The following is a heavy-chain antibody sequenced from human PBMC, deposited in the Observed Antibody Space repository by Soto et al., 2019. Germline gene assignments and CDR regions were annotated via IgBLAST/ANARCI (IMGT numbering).Heavy chain of an antibody. J-gene: IGHJ4*02. Sequence: QLQLVQSGAEVKEPGASVKVSCKASGHTFTNYHMHWVRQAPGQGLEWMGIINPSVGSSSYAQKFQGRVTMTRETSPNTVYMELSSLRFEDTAVYFCARGGEGRLLGLLPFDYWGQGTLVTVSS. D-gene: IGHD3-16*01. CDR2: INPSVGSS. CDR3: ARGGEGRLLGLLPFDY. CDR1: GHTFTNYH. V-gene: IGHV1-46*01.